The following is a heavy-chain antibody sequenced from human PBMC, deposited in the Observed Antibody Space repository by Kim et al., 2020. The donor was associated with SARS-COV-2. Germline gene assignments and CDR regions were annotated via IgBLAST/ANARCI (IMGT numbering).Heavy chain of an antibody. V-gene: IGHV4-34*01. CDR3: ARGIAAPGFYWPHDAFDV. D-gene: IGHD6-13*01. Sequence: SETLSLTCAVYGGSFRDYHWNWIRQSPSKGLEWIGEINHSGSSNYSPSLKSRVTLSVDTSKNQFSLKVSSVTAADTAVYYCARGIAAPGFYWPHDAFDVWSEGTMVIVSS. CDR2: INHSGSS. J-gene: IGHJ3*01. CDR1: GGSFRDYH.